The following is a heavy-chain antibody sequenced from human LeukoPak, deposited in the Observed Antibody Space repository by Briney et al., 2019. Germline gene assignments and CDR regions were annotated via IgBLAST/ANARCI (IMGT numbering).Heavy chain of an antibody. Sequence: SETLSLTCAVYGGSFSGCYWSWLRHPPGKGLEWIGEINHSGNTNYKSSLESRVTISRDTSKNQFSLKLSSVTAADTAVYYCARAPYYDNSGYYYFLDSWGQGTLVTVSP. CDR1: GGSFSGCY. CDR2: INHSGNT. V-gene: IGHV4-34*01. J-gene: IGHJ4*02. CDR3: ARAPYYDNSGYYYFLDS. D-gene: IGHD3-22*01.